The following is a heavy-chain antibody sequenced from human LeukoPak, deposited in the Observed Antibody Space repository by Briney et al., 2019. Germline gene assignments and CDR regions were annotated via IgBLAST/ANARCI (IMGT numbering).Heavy chain of an antibody. CDR3: ARKRYDFWSGYFDY. V-gene: IGHV3-7*01. CDR1: GFTFSNYW. D-gene: IGHD3-3*01. CDR2: IKEDGSEK. J-gene: IGHJ4*02. Sequence: GGSLRLSCAASGFTFSNYWMSWVRQAPGKGLEWVTNIKEDGSEKFYVNSVKGRFTISRDNAKNSLYLRMNSLRAEDTAVYYCARKRYDFWSGYFDYWGQGTLVTVSS.